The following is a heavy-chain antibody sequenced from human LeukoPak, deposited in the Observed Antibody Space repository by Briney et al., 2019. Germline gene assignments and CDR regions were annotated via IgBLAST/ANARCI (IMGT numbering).Heavy chain of an antibody. V-gene: IGHV1-18*01. Sequence: ASVKVSCKASGYTFTSYGISWVRQAPGQGLEWMGWISAYNGNTNYAQKLQGRVTMTTDTSTSTAYMELRSLRSDDTAVYYCARDGAYYYDSSGYYSDCWGQGTLVTVSS. CDR3: ARDGAYYYDSSGYYSDC. CDR1: GYTFTSYG. CDR2: ISAYNGNT. J-gene: IGHJ4*02. D-gene: IGHD3-22*01.